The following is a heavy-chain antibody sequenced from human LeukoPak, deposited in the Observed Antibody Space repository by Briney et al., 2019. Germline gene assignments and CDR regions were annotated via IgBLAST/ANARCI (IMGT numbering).Heavy chain of an antibody. CDR3: AKNGDSVWGSLYYFDS. D-gene: IGHD3-16*01. J-gene: IGHJ4*02. V-gene: IGHV3-23*01. Sequence: GGSLRLSCAASGFTFSNYAMSWVRQAPGKGLEWVSAITGSGGATYFADSVKGRFTTSRDNSKNTLSLQMNNLGAEDTAVYYCAKNGDSVWGSLYYFDSWGQGTLVTVSS. CDR1: GFTFSNYA. CDR2: ITGSGGAT.